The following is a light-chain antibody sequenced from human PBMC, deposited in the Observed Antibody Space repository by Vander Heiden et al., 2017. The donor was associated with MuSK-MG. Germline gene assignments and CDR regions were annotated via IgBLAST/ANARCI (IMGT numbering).Light chain of an antibody. Sequence: EIVLTQSPASLSLSPGERATLSCRASQSLSTYLAWYQQKPAQPPRLLIYDASNRATGIPARFSGSGSGTDFTLTISSLEPEDFAVYYCQQRSNWPTFGPGTKVDIK. J-gene: IGKJ3*01. V-gene: IGKV3-11*01. CDR2: DAS. CDR3: QQRSNWPT. CDR1: QSLSTY.